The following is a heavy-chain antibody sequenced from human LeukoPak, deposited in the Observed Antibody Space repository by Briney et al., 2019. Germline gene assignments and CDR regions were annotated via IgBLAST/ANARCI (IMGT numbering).Heavy chain of an antibody. CDR2: ISSSSSYI. CDR1: GFTFSSYS. V-gene: IGHV3-21*01. D-gene: IGHD3-3*01. J-gene: IGHJ4*02. Sequence: GGSLRLSCAASGFTFSSYSMNWVRQAPGKGLEWVSSISSSSSYIYYADSMKGRFTISRDNAKNSLYLQMNSLRAEDTAVYYCARDPHHLGDFWSGYHYFDYWGQGTLVTVSS. CDR3: ARDPHHLGDFWSGYHYFDY.